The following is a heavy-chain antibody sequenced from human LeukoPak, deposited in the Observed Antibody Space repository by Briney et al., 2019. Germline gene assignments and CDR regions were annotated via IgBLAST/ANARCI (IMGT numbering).Heavy chain of an antibody. V-gene: IGHV3-23*01. CDR3: AKDSGPEEIIVVPAANDY. CDR2: ISGSGGST. CDR1: GFTFSSYA. D-gene: IGHD2-2*01. J-gene: IGHJ4*02. Sequence: GSLRLSCAASGFTFSSYAMSWVRQAPGKGLEWVSAISGSGGSTYYAGSVKGRFTISRDNSKHTLYLQMNSLRAEDTAVYYCAKDSGPEEIIVVPAANDYWGQGTLVTVSS.